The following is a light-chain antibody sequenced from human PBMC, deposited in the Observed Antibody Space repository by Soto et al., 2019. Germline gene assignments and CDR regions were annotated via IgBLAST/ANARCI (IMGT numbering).Light chain of an antibody. Sequence: HSALTQPPSASGSPGQSVTISCTGTSSDVGIFNYVSWYQQHPDQAPKLLIFEVNKRPSGVPDRFSASKSGNTASLTVSGLQAEDEADYYCCSYAGSNTLIFGGGTKVTVL. CDR1: SSDVGIFNY. J-gene: IGLJ2*01. CDR2: EVN. V-gene: IGLV2-8*01. CDR3: CSYAGSNTLI.